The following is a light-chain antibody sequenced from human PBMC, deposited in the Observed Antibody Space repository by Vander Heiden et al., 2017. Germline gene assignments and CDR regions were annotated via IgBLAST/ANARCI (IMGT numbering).Light chain of an antibody. CDR2: KAS. CDR3: QQYNSYLMYT. Sequence: IQMTQSPSTLSASVGDRVTITCRASQSISSWLAWYQQKPGKAPKLLIYKASSLESGVPSRFSGSGSGTEFTLTISSLQPDDFATYYCQQYNSYLMYTFGQGTKLEIK. CDR1: QSISSW. V-gene: IGKV1-5*03. J-gene: IGKJ2*01.